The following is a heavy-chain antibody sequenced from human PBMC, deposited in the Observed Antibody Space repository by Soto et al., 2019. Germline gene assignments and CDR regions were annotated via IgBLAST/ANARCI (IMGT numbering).Heavy chain of an antibody. CDR1: GFTFSTYA. CDR3: ARRWFGAQYYYYGMDV. V-gene: IGHV3-23*01. Sequence: PGGSLRLSCVVSGFTFSTYAMSWVRQAPGKGLEWVSAIVGSGAGTYYADSVKGRFTISRDNSKNTLYLQMNSLRAEDTAVYYCARRWFGAQYYYYGMDVWGQGTTVTVSS. J-gene: IGHJ6*02. CDR2: IVGSGAGT. D-gene: IGHD3-10*01.